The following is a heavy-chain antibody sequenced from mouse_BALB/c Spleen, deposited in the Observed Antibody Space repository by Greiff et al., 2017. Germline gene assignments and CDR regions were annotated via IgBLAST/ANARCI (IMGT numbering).Heavy chain of an antibody. J-gene: IGHJ4*01. CDR2: IDPENGDT. V-gene: IGHV14-4*02. Sequence: EVQLVESGAELVRSGASVKLSCTASGFNIKDYYMHWVKQRPEQGLEWIGWIDPENGDTEYAPKFQGKATMTADTSSNTAYLQLSSLTSEDTAVYYCTPRLAHAMDYWGQGTSVTVSS. CDR1: GFNIKDYY. CDR3: TPRLAHAMDY. D-gene: IGHD6-1*01.